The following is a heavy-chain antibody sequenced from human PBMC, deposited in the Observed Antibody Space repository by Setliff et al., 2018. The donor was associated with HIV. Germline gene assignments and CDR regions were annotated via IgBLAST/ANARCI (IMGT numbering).Heavy chain of an antibody. V-gene: IGHV4-61*01. D-gene: IGHD3-16*01. CDR3: ARSGGPTFDP. Sequence: SEPLSLTCTVSGDSVSSRSYYWSWIRQPPGKGLEWIGYIYYSGSTNYNTSLKSRVTISVDTSKNQFSLKLNSVTAADTAVYYCARSGGPTFDPWGQGTLVTVSS. J-gene: IGHJ5*02. CDR2: IYYSGST. CDR1: GDSVSSRSYY.